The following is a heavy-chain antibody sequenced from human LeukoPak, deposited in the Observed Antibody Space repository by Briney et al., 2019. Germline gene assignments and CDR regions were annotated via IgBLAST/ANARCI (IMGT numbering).Heavy chain of an antibody. CDR3: AKGSSSSRPYYFDY. CDR1: GFTFSSYW. D-gene: IGHD6-13*01. V-gene: IGHV3-74*01. Sequence: PGGSLRLSCAASGFTFSSYWMNWVRQAPGKGLVWVSRIASDGSSTTYADSVKGRFTISRHNSKNTLYLQMNSLRAEDTAVYYCAKGSSSSRPYYFDYWGQGTLVTVPS. CDR2: IASDGSST. J-gene: IGHJ4*02.